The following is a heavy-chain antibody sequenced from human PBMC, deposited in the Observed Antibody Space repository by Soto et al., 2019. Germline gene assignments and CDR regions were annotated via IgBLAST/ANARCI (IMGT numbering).Heavy chain of an antibody. CDR3: AKDLRYCSGGSCFFDY. J-gene: IGHJ4*02. CDR1: GFTFSSYA. CDR2: ISGSGGST. Sequence: LRLSCAASGFTFSSYAMSWVRQAPGKGLEWVSAISGSGGSTYYADSVKGRFTISRDNSKNTLYLQMNSLRAEDTAVYYCAKDLRYCSGGSCFFDYWGQGTLVTVSS. D-gene: IGHD2-15*01. V-gene: IGHV3-23*01.